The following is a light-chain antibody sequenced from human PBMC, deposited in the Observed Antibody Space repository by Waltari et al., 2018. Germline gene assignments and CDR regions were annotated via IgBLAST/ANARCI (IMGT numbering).Light chain of an antibody. V-gene: IGKV4-1*01. Sequence: DIVMTQSPDSLAVSLGERATFHCKSSQSVLYSSNNKHYLACYQQKPGQPPKLLIYGASTRESGVPDRFSGSGSGTDFTLTISSLQAEDVAVYYCQQYLTSSWTFGQGTKVEIK. CDR1: QSVLYSSNNKHY. CDR2: GAS. CDR3: QQYLTSSWT. J-gene: IGKJ1*01.